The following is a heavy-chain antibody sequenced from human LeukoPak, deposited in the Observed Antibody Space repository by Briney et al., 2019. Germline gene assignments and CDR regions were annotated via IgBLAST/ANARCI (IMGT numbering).Heavy chain of an antibody. V-gene: IGHV4-4*07. CDR2: IYTTGST. J-gene: IGHJ6*02. Sequence: SETQSPTCTASGGSISSYYWSWIRQPPRKGLEWIGRIYTTGSTNYNPSLKSRVTMSVDTSKNQFSLKLSSVTAADTAVYYCARGYLWNWGNYYYYYGMDVWGQGTTVTVSS. D-gene: IGHD7-27*01. CDR3: ARGYLWNWGNYYYYYGMDV. CDR1: GGSISSYY.